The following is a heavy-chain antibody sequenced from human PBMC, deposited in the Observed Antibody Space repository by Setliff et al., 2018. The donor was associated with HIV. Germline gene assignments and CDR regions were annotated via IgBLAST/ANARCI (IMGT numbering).Heavy chain of an antibody. CDR1: GASISSYY. D-gene: IGHD3-9*01. J-gene: IGHJ3*02. CDR2: VYSTGST. CDR3: ARVATGPESFDI. V-gene: IGHV4-59*01. Sequence: PSETLSLTCNVSGASISSYYRSWIRQPPGKGLEWIGYVYSTGSTNSKSSLKSRVTISVDTSKNQFSLKLSSVTAADTAVYYCARVATGPESFDIWGQGTMVTVSS.